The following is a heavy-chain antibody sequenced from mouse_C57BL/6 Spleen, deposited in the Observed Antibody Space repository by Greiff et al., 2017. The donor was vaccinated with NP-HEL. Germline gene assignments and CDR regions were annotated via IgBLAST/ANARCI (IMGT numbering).Heavy chain of an antibody. CDR2: INPNNGGT. D-gene: IGHD2-1*01. CDR1: GYTFTDYY. CDR3: AREGGNSAWFAD. Sequence: VQLQQSGPELVKPGASVKISCKASGYTFTDYYMNWVKQSHGKSLEWIGDINPNNGGTSYNQKFKGKATLTVDKSSSTAYMELRSLTSEDSAVYYCAREGGNSAWFADWGQGTLVTVAA. J-gene: IGHJ3*01. V-gene: IGHV1-26*01.